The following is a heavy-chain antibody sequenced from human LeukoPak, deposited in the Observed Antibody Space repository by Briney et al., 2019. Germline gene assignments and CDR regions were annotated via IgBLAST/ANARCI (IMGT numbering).Heavy chain of an antibody. V-gene: IGHV3-9*01. D-gene: IGHD4-17*01. Sequence: GGSLRLSCAASGFTFDDYAMHWVRQAPGKGLEWVSGISWNSGSIGYADSVKGRFTISRDNAKNSLYLQMNSLRSEDTAVYYCATDGAVTRNAFDIWGQGTMVTVSS. CDR3: ATDGAVTRNAFDI. CDR1: GFTFDDYA. J-gene: IGHJ3*02. CDR2: ISWNSGSI.